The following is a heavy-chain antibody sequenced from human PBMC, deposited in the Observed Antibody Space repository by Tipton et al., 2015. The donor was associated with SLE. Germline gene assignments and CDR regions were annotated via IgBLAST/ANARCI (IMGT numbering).Heavy chain of an antibody. J-gene: IGHJ6*03. CDR1: GGSIFSSY. V-gene: IGHV4-59*01. CDR3: ARDKGSPTGYYYYMDV. CDR2: IYFSGST. D-gene: IGHD3-9*01. Sequence: TLSLTCTVSGGSIFSSYWSWIRQPPGKGLEWIGCIYFSGSTNYNPSLRSRVTMSVDSSNSQFSLKLSSVTAADTAVYYCARDKGSPTGYYYYMDVWGKGTTVTVSS.